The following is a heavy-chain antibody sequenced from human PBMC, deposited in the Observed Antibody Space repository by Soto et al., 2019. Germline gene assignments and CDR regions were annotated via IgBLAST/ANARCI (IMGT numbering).Heavy chain of an antibody. D-gene: IGHD3-3*01. V-gene: IGHV4-59*13. CDR1: GASFSGSY. CDR3: AVWSALTQYYFDS. J-gene: IGHJ4*01. Sequence: LETLSLTCAVSGASFSGSYWSWIRQPPGKGLEWIGYAYYSGTTVYNPSLKSRVSISVDTSKKHVSLRLNSVTAADTAVYYCAVWSALTQYYFDSWSHGTLVTVSS. CDR2: AYYSGTT.